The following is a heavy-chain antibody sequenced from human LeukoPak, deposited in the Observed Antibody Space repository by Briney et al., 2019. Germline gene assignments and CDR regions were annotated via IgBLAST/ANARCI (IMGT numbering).Heavy chain of an antibody. J-gene: IGHJ5*02. CDR2: MNPNSGNT. V-gene: IGHV1-8*01. CDR3: ARGPRVGATRAFWVNLIRAESWFDP. CDR1: GYTFTSYD. D-gene: IGHD1-26*01. Sequence: ASVKVSCKASGYTFTSYDINWVRQATGQGLEWMGWMNPNSGNTGYAQKFQGRVTMTRNTSISTAYMELSSLRSEDTAVYYCARGPRVGATRAFWVNLIRAESWFDPWGQGTLVTVSS.